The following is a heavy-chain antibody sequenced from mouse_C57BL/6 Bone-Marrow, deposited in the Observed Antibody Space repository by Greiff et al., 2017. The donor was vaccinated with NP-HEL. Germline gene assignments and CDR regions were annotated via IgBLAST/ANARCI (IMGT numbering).Heavy chain of an antibody. CDR1: GFTFSSYG. Sequence: EVMLVESGGGLVKPGGSLKLSCAASGFTFSSYGMSWVRQTPDKRLEWVATISSGGSYTYYPDSVKGRFTISRDNAKNTLYLQMSSLKSEDTAMYYCAREGIYYGTLYAMDYWGQGTSVTVSS. J-gene: IGHJ4*01. CDR3: AREGIYYGTLYAMDY. V-gene: IGHV5-6*03. D-gene: IGHD2-1*01. CDR2: ISSGGSYT.